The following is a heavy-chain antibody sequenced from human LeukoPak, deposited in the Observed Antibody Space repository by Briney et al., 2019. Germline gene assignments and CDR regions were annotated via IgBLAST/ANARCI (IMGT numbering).Heavy chain of an antibody. D-gene: IGHD6-19*01. Sequence: PGGSLRLSCTTSGFSFTNYWMSWVRQAPGKGLEWVANINQDGSDKQYVDSVKGRFTISRDNAKNSVYLQMNRLRAEDTAVYYCARDSEAWLVPIDSWGQGTLLSVSS. CDR3: ARDSEAWLVPIDS. V-gene: IGHV3-7*01. CDR2: INQDGSDK. J-gene: IGHJ4*02. CDR1: GFSFTNYW.